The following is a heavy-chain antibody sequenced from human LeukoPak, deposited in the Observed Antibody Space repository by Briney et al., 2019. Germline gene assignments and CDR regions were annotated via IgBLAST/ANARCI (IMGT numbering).Heavy chain of an antibody. D-gene: IGHD4-17*01. V-gene: IGHV3-21*01. J-gene: IGHJ4*02. Sequence: GGSLRLSCAASGFTFSRFTMNWVRQAPGKGLEWVSSISSSSSYIYYADSVKGRFTISRDNSKNTLYLQMNSLRAEDTAVYYCARDGAATVTTRRRDALDYWGQGTLVTVSS. CDR2: ISSSSSYI. CDR1: GFTFSRFT. CDR3: ARDGAATVTTRRRDALDY.